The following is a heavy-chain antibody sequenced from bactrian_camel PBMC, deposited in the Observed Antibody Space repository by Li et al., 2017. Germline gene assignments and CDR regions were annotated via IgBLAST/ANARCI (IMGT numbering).Heavy chain of an antibody. CDR2: IDSNGRT. CDR3: ARNSYATGTCPLDQDSYEY. V-gene: IGHV3S53*01. CDR1: GYADKRFC. D-gene: IGHD1*01. Sequence: HVQLVESGGGTVQAGGSLRLSCVASGYADKRFCIGWFRQAPGKEREAVAHIDSNGRTTYADSVKGRFTISQDVDKSTIYLRMDSLEPEDTAIYYCARNSYATGTCPLDQDSYEYWGQGTQVTVS. J-gene: IGHJ4*01.